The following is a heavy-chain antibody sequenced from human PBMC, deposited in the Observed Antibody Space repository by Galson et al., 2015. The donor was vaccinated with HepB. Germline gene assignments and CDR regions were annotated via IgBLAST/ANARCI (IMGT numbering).Heavy chain of an antibody. V-gene: IGHV4-59*01. J-gene: IGHJ4*02. D-gene: IGHD6-13*01. CDR3: ASILAAAGTPMGYFDY. CDR1: GGSISSYY. CDR2: IYCSGST. Sequence: ETLSLTCTVSGGSISSYYWSWIRQPPGKGLERIGYIYCSGSTNCNPSLKSRVTISVDTSKNQFSLKLSSVTAADTAVYYCASILAAAGTPMGYFDYWGQGTLVTVSS.